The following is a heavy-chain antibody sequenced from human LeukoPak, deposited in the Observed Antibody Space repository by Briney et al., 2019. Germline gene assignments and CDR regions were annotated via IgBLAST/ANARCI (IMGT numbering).Heavy chain of an antibody. J-gene: IGHJ4*02. D-gene: IGHD3-10*01. CDR3: ARRRMVRGVIERLPRYYFDY. CDR1: RYSISSDYY. V-gene: IGHV4-38-2*02. CDR2: IYHSGTT. Sequence: SETLSLTCTVSRYSISSDYYWGWIRQPPGKGLEWIGSIYHSGTTYYNPSLKSRVTISVDTSKNQFSLKLSSVTAADTAVYYCARRRMVRGVIERLPRYYFDYWGQGTLVTVSS.